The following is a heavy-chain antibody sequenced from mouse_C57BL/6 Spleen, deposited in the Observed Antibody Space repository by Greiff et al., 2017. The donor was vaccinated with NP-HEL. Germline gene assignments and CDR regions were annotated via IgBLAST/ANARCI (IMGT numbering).Heavy chain of an antibody. Sequence: VQLQQPGAELVMPGASVKLSCKASGYTFTSYWMHWVKQRPGQGLEWIGEIDPSDSYTNYNQKFKGKSTLTVDKSSSTAYMQLSSLTSEDSAVYYCARFGPNYSNYGFAYWGQGTLVTVSA. CDR3: ARFGPNYSNYGFAY. V-gene: IGHV1-69*01. CDR1: GYTFTSYW. J-gene: IGHJ3*01. CDR2: IDPSDSYT. D-gene: IGHD2-5*01.